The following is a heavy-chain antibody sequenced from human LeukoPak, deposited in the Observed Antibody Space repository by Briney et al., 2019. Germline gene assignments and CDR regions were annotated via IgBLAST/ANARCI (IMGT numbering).Heavy chain of an antibody. CDR3: ARQETSTYYDFWSGYTNLTFDY. CDR1: GGSISSTSYY. V-gene: IGHV4-39*01. Sequence: SETLSLTCTVSGGSISSTSYYWGWIRQPPGKGLEWIGSNSGSTYYNPSLKSRVTISVDTSKNQFSLKLSSVTAADTAVYYCARQETSTYYDFWSGYTNLTFDYWGQGTLVTVSS. J-gene: IGHJ4*02. D-gene: IGHD3-3*01. CDR2: NSGST.